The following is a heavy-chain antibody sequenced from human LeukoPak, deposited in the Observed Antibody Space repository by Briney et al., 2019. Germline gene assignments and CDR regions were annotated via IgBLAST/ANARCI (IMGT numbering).Heavy chain of an antibody. CDR2: ISSSGSTI. Sequence: GGSLRLSCEASGFTFSSYGMSWVRQAPGKGLEWVSYISSSGSTIYYADSVKGRFTISRDNAKNSLYLQMNSLRAEDTAVYYCARWVGRDLAFDIWGQGTMVTVSS. CDR1: GFTFSSYG. V-gene: IGHV3-48*04. J-gene: IGHJ3*02. D-gene: IGHD3-10*01. CDR3: ARWVGRDLAFDI.